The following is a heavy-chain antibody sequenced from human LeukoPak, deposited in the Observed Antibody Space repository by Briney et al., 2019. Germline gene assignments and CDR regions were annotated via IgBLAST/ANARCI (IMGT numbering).Heavy chain of an antibody. CDR2: ICYSGST. D-gene: IGHD6-19*01. Sequence: WDTLSLTCTASGCSISSYYWSWIRQAPGKGLEWIGYICYSGSTNYNPSLKSRVTISVDTSKNQFSLKLSSVTAADTAVYYCVRGVKQWLETYYYYYMDVWGKGTTVTVSS. V-gene: IGHV4-59*07. CDR3: VRGVKQWLETYYYYYMDV. J-gene: IGHJ6*03. CDR1: GCSISSYY.